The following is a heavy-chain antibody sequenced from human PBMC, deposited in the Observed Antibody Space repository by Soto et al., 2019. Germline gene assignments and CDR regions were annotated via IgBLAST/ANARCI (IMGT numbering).Heavy chain of an antibody. CDR3: ARYITGATGDY. CDR1: GYTLINYN. V-gene: IGHV1-18*01. CDR2: ISTSNADT. Sequence: QIQLVQSGPEVKEPGASVRVSGKASGYTLINYNIFWERQAPGQGLEWMGWISTSNADTNYAQNFQGRVTMTTDTSTSTAYVELRSLRYDDTAVYYCARYITGATGDYWGQGTLVTVSS. J-gene: IGHJ4*02. D-gene: IGHD1-26*01.